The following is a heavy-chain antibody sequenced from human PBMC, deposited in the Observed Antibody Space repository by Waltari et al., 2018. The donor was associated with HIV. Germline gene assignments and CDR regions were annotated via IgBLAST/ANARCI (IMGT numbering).Heavy chain of an antibody. CDR1: GFTFGRSA. CDR3: TATVTTRGTFDY. D-gene: IGHD4-17*01. Sequence: EVQLVESGGGLAKQGGSRRLSCAASGFTFGRSAMNWVRQAPGKGLEWIAYISRSSDYIYYADSVKGRFIISRDNAKNSVFLDMNNMRDVDTAVYYCTATVTTRGTFDYWGQGTMVPVS. V-gene: IGHV3-21*06. J-gene: IGHJ4*02. CDR2: ISRSSDYI.